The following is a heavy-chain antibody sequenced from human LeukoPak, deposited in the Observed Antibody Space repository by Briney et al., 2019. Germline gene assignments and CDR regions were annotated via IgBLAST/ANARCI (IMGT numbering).Heavy chain of an antibody. V-gene: IGHV3-23*01. Sequence: SGGSLRLSCAASGFTFSSYAMSWVRQAPGKGLEWVSAISGSGGSTYYADSVKGRFTISRDNSKNTLYLQMNSLRAEDTAMYFCAGGSPATLTKYYYYYGMDVWGQGTTVTVSS. CDR2: ISGSGGST. CDR1: GFTFSSYA. CDR3: AGGSPATLTKYYYYYGMDV. J-gene: IGHJ6*02. D-gene: IGHD3-9*01.